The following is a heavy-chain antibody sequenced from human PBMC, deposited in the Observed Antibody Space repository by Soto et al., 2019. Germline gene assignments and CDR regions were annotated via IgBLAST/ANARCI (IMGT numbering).Heavy chain of an antibody. D-gene: IGHD3-3*01. V-gene: IGHV4-4*02. J-gene: IGHJ4*02. CDR2: IYHSGST. CDR1: SGSISSSNW. CDR3: ARVGYDFWSGYYNDY. Sequence: QVQLQESGPGLVKPSGTLSLTCAVSSGSISSSNWWSWVRQPPGKGLEWIGEIYHSGSTNYNPSLQSRVTISVDKSKNLFALKLSSVTAADTAVYYCARVGYDFWSGYYNDYWGQGTLVTVSS.